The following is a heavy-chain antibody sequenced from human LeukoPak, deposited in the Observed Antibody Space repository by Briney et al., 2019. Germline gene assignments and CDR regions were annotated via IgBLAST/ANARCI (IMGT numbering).Heavy chain of an antibody. D-gene: IGHD1-14*01. V-gene: IGHV3-7*04. CDR3: AGGDLT. Sequence: SGGSLRLSCAVSGFTFTDYWMNWVRQAPGKGLEWVASIRQDGGEKSYVDSVEGRFTISRDNAKNSLYLQMNSLRAEDTAVYYCAGGDLTGGQGTLVTVSS. J-gene: IGHJ1*01. CDR1: GFTFTDYW. CDR2: IRQDGGEK.